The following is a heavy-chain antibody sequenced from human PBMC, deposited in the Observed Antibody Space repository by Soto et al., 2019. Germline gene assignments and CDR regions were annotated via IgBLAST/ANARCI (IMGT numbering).Heavy chain of an antibody. V-gene: IGHV3-15*05. J-gene: IGHJ4*02. D-gene: IGHD3-22*01. CDR2: IKAKSDGGTT. Sequence: PGGSRRLPCAASRFTFSNVSMSSVRQAPGKGLEWVGRIKAKSDGGTTDYAAPRKGRFTISRDDSKNTLYLQMSSLKIEDKAVYFRTTPNISDYYWGQGALATVYS. CDR1: RFTFSNVS. CDR3: TTPNISDYY.